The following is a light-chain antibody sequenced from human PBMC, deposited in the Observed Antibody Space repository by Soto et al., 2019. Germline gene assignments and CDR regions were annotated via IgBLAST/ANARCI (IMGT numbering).Light chain of an antibody. V-gene: IGKV1-5*01. J-gene: IGKJ4*01. CDR3: KQYNSYALP. CDR1: QSISSW. CDR2: DAS. Sequence: DIQMTQSPSTLSASVGDRVTITCRASQSISSWLAWYQQKPGKAPKLLIYDASSLESGVPSRFSGSGSGTEFTLTISSLQPDDFATYYCKQYNSYALPFGGGPKVEIK.